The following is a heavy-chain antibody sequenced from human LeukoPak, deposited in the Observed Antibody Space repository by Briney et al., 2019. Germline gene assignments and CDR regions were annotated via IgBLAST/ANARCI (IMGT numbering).Heavy chain of an antibody. CDR2: IYHDGST. J-gene: IGHJ5*02. V-gene: IGHV4-4*02. D-gene: IGHD2-2*01. CDR3: AREDQYCSSTSCSSGFDP. Sequence: SETLSLTCAVSGGSISSNNWWIWVRQSPEKGLEWIGEIYHDGSTNYNPSLKSRVTISMDKSKNQLSLKLSSVTAADTAVYYCAREDQYCSSTSCSSGFDPWGQGTLVTVSS. CDR1: GGSISSNNW.